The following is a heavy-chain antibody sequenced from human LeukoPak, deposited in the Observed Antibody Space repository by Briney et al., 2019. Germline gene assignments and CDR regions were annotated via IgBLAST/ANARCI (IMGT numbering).Heavy chain of an antibody. Sequence: GGSLRLSCAVSGFTVSSNYMSWVRQAPGRGLEWVSVIYSGGSTYYADSVKGRFTISRDNSKNTLYLQMNSLRAEDTAVYYCARVPASCSGGSCYSWRYFDYWGQGTLVTVSS. CDR1: GFTVSSNY. D-gene: IGHD2-15*01. CDR2: IYSGGST. CDR3: ARVPASCSGGSCYSWRYFDY. J-gene: IGHJ4*02. V-gene: IGHV3-66*01.